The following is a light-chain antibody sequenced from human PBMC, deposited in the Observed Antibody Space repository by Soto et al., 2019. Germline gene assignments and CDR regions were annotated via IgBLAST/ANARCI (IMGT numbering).Light chain of an antibody. CDR1: QSVSSY. V-gene: IGKV3-11*01. CDR2: DAS. Sequence: VLTQSPATLSLSPGERATLSCRASQSVSSYLAWYQQXXXXAPRLLIYDASNRATGXPAXXXXXXXXXXXXXTISSLEPEDFAVYYCQHRSNWAGTFGQGTKVEIK. CDR3: QHRSNWAGT. J-gene: IGKJ1*01.